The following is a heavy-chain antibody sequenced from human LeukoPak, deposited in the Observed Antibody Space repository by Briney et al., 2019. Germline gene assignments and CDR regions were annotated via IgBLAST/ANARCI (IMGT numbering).Heavy chain of an antibody. Sequence: GGSLRLSCAASGFTFSSYGMNWVRQAPGKGLEWVSYISSSSSTIYYADSVKGRFTISRDNAKNSLYLQMNSLKVEDTATYYCGKEGGAWGQGTKVTVSS. V-gene: IGHV3-48*01. CDR3: GKEGGA. J-gene: IGHJ5*02. D-gene: IGHD3-16*01. CDR2: ISSSSSTI. CDR1: GFTFSSYG.